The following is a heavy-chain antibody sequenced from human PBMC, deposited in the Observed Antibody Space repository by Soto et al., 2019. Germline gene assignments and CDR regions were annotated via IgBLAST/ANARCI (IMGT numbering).Heavy chain of an antibody. CDR1: GYIFVNYG. J-gene: IGHJ6*02. Sequence: QVQLVQSGDEVKKPGASVKVSCKASGYIFVNYGIAWVRQAPGQGLEWMGWISPYTGNTHSATKVQGRLTMTTDTSSSTAYMDMGSLTSDDTAVYYCVMVDNYVTPTPQDVWGQGTTVTVSS. CDR3: VMVDNYVTPTPQDV. V-gene: IGHV1-18*01. CDR2: ISPYTGNT. D-gene: IGHD3-16*01.